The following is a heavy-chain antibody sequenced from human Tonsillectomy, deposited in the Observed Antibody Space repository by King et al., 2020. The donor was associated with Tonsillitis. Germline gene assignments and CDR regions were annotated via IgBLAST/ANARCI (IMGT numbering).Heavy chain of an antibody. CDR2: ISYDGSNN. Sequence: VQLVESGGGVVQPGRSLRLSCAASGFTFSSYGMHWVRQAPGKGLEWVAVISYDGSNNYYADSVKGRFTISRDNSKNTLYLQMNSLRAEDTAVYYCARGPITMIVVVIYYFDYWGQGTLVTVSS. CDR1: GFTFSSYG. D-gene: IGHD3-22*01. J-gene: IGHJ4*02. V-gene: IGHV3-33*05. CDR3: ARGPITMIVVVIYYFDY.